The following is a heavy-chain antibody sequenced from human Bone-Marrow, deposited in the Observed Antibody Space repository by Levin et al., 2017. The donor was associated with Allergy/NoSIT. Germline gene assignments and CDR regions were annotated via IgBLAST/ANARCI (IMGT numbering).Heavy chain of an antibody. V-gene: IGHV3-48*02. D-gene: IGHD2-15*01. CDR3: ARDRTARAYCSHALCYIDY. CDR1: GFTFSAYN. CDR2: ISSGSNTI. Sequence: GGSLRLSCAASGFTFSAYNMNWVRQAPGKGLEWVSYISSGSNTIYYADSVKGRFTISRDNAKNSLYLEMNSLRDEDTAMYYCARDRTARAYCSHALCYIDYWGQGTLVTVSS. J-gene: IGHJ4*02.